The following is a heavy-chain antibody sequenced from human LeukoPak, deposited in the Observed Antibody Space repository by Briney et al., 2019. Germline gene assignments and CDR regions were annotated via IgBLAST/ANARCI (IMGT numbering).Heavy chain of an antibody. V-gene: IGHV3-23*01. CDR3: ARGRGYSYHDY. D-gene: IGHD5-18*01. J-gene: IGHJ4*02. CDR1: GFTFSSYA. CDR2: VSGGGQTT. Sequence: PGGSLRLSCVVSGFTFSSYAMSWVRQAPGKGLEWVSSVSGGGQTTYYADSVKGRFTISRDNSRNTMYLQMDSLRAEDTAVYYCARGRGYSYHDYWGQGTLVTVSS.